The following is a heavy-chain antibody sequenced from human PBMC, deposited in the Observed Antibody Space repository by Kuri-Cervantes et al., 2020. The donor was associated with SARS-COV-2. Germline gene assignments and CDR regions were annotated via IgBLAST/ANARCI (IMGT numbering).Heavy chain of an antibody. D-gene: IGHD2-2*01. CDR2: IYHSGST. CDR1: GYSISSGYY. CDR3: ARLRYCSSTSCWHFDY. V-gene: IGHV4-38-2*01. J-gene: IGHJ4*02. Sequence: SETLSLTCAVSGYSISSGYYWGWIRQPPGKGLEWIGSIYHSGSTYYNPSLKSRVTISVDTSKNQFSLKLNSVTAADTAVYYCARLRYCSSTSCWHFDYWGQGTLVTVSS.